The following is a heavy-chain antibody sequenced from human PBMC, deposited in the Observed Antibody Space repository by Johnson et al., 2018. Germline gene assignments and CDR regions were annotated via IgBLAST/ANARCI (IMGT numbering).Heavy chain of an antibody. V-gene: IGHV3-30*18. J-gene: IGHJ6*03. CDR3: AKDGGCCGDCYSVYYYYMDV. Sequence: QVQLVESGGGVVQPGRSLRLSCTASGFTFSSYGMHWVRQAPGKGLESVAVTSYDGSNKYYADSVKGRFTISRDNSKNTLYLQMNSLRAEDTAVYYCAKDGGCCGDCYSVYYYYMDVWGKGTTVTVSS. D-gene: IGHD2-21*02. CDR2: TSYDGSNK. CDR1: GFTFSSYG.